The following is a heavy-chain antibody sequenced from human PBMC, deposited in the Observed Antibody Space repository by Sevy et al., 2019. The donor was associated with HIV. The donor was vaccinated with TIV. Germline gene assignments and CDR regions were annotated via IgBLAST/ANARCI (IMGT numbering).Heavy chain of an antibody. CDR1: GFTFSDYY. Sequence: GGSLRLSCAASGFTFSDYYMSWIRQAPGKGLEWVSYISSSGSTIYYADSVKGGFTISRDNAKTSLYLQMTSLRAEDTAVYYCAGVTSPDCSSTSCYLYYYYYGMDVWGQGTTVTVSS. J-gene: IGHJ6*02. D-gene: IGHD2-2*01. CDR3: AGVTSPDCSSTSCYLYYYYYGMDV. CDR2: ISSSGSTI. V-gene: IGHV3-11*01.